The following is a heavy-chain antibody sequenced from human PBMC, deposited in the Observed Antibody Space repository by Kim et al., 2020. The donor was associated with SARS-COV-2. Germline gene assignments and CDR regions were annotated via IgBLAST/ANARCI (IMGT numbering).Heavy chain of an antibody. Sequence: SETLSLTCTVSGGSISSYYWSWIRQPPGKGLEWIGYIYYSGSTNYNPSLKSRVTISVDTSKNQFSLKLSSVTAADTAVYYCARHYYDFWSAYYSPYYYYMDVWGKGTTVTVSS. V-gene: IGHV4-59*08. J-gene: IGHJ6*03. D-gene: IGHD3-3*01. CDR3: ARHYYDFWSAYYSPYYYYMDV. CDR2: IYYSGST. CDR1: GGSISSYY.